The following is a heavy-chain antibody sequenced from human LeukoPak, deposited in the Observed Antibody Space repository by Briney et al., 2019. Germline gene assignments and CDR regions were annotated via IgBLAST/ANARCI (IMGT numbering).Heavy chain of an antibody. V-gene: IGHV4-59*08. J-gene: IGHJ4*02. D-gene: IGHD6-19*01. CDR3: ARRKRGSGGPFDY. CDR1: GSSISDYY. Sequence: PSETLSLTCTVSGSSISDYYWTWIRQSPGTGLEWIGYMDYSGSTAYNPSLKSRVTISIDTSKKQFSLELSSVTAADTAIYFCARRKRGSGGPFDYWGQGTLVTVSS. CDR2: MDYSGST.